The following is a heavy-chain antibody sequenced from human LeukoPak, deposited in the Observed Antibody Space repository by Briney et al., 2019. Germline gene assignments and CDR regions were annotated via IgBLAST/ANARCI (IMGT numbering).Heavy chain of an antibody. J-gene: IGHJ4*02. D-gene: IGHD3-10*01. CDR2: IYHSGST. CDR3: ARETVRGVSIYLDY. Sequence: SETLSLTCAVSGGSISSGGYSWSWIRQPPGMGLEWIGYIYHSGSTYYNPSLKSRVTISVDRSKNQFSLKLSSVTAADTAVYYCARETVRGVSIYLDYWGQGTLVTVSS. V-gene: IGHV4-30-2*01. CDR1: GGSISSGGYS.